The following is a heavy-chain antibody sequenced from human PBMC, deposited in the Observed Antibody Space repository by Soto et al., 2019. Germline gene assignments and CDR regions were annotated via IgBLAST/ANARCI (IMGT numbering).Heavy chain of an antibody. J-gene: IGHJ6*02. CDR1: GFTFSSYS. CDR3: ASLRVVVAATWRTDHYYYGMDV. V-gene: IGHV3-21*01. Sequence: EVQLVESGGGLVKPGGSLRLSCAASGFTFSSYSMNWVRQSPGKGLEWVSSISSSSSYIYYADSVKGRFTISRDNAKNSLYLQMNSLRAEDTAVYYCASLRVVVAATWRTDHYYYGMDVWGQGTTVTVSS. D-gene: IGHD2-15*01. CDR2: ISSSSSYI.